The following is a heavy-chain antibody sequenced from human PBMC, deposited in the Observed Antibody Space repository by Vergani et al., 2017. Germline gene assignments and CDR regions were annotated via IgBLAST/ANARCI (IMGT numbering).Heavy chain of an antibody. V-gene: IGHV5-51*01. Sequence: EVQLVQSGAEVKKPGESLKISCEGSGYTFTDYWVGWVRQKPGKGLEWMGVVYARDSITRYSLSFEGQVTISADKSINTVDLQWNSLKASDTATYYCARHRGGSAWVEYWGQGSLVTVSS. CDR2: VYARDSIT. D-gene: IGHD6-19*01. J-gene: IGHJ4*02. CDR3: ARHRGGSAWVEY. CDR1: GYTFTDYW.